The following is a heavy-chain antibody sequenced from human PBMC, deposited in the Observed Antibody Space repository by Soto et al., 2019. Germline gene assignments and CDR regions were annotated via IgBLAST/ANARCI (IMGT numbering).Heavy chain of an antibody. CDR1: GFTFRGRS. CDR3: ARGWFGPDV. Sequence: EVQLVESGGGLVQPGGSLRLSCAASGFTFRGRSMHWVRQAPGKGLVWVSGIDNAGTDSTYADSVKGRFTSSRDNAKNMLYLQMNSLRVEDTAVYYCARGWFGPDVWGKGTTVTVSS. CDR2: IDNAGTDS. V-gene: IGHV3-74*01. D-gene: IGHD3-10*01. J-gene: IGHJ6*04.